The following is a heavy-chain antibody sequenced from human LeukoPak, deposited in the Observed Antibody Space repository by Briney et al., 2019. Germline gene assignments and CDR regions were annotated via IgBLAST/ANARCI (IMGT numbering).Heavy chain of an antibody. CDR3: ARDPGRGTNSGSYPDAFDI. CDR1: GFTFSSYS. D-gene: IGHD1-26*01. CDR2: ISSSSSYI. Sequence: PGGSLRLSCAASGFTFSSYSMNWVRQAPGKGLEWVSSISSSSSYIYYADSVKGRFTISRGNAKNSLYLQMNSLRAEDTAVYYCARDPGRGTNSGSYPDAFDIWGQGTMVTVSS. J-gene: IGHJ3*02. V-gene: IGHV3-21*01.